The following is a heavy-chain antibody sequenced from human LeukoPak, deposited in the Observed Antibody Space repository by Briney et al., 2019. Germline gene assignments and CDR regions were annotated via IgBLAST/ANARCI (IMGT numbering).Heavy chain of an antibody. D-gene: IGHD1-14*01. CDR3: ARDDNSGNHKYTEGGFDI. CDR2: IYYSGST. Sequence: SETLSLTCTVSGGSISSYYWSWIRQPPGKGLEWVGYIYYSGSTNYNPSLKSRVTISVDTSKNQFSLKLSSVTAADTAVYYCARDDNSGNHKYTEGGFDIWGQGTMVTVSS. CDR1: GGSISSYY. V-gene: IGHV4-59*12. J-gene: IGHJ3*02.